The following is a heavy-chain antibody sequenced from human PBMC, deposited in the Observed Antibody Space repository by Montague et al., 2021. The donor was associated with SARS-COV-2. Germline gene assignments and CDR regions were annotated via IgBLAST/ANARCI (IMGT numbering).Heavy chain of an antibody. D-gene: IGHD3-22*01. J-gene: IGHJ2*01. CDR1: GGSFSDYY. V-gene: IGHV4-34*01. Sequence: SETLSLTCAVYGGSFSDYYWIWIRQPPGKGLEWIGEINHSGSTNYNPSLRSRVTISVDTSKNQFSLKLSAVTAADTAVYYCARGAPTISMILVVMTGAGWYFDLWGRGTLVTVSS. CDR3: ARGAPTISMILVVMTGAGWYFDL. CDR2: INHSGST.